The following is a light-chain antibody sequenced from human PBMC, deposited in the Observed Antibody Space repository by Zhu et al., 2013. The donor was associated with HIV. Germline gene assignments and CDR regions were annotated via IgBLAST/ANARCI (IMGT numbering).Light chain of an antibody. V-gene: IGKV3-20*01. Sequence: EIVLTQSPDSLSLSPGERATLSCRTSQSFERVYIGWYHQRPGQAPRFLIYGDSNRAAGIPERFSCGGSGTDFTLTISRLEPEDFGVYYCHQHATSAYTFGQGTRLQIK. CDR2: GDS. CDR1: QSFERVY. CDR3: HQHATSAYT. J-gene: IGKJ2*01.